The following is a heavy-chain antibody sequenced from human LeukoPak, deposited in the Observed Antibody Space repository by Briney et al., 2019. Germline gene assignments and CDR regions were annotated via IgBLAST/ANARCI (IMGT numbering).Heavy chain of an antibody. CDR2: MKQDASEY. CDR3: ARGLSTYNWFDP. J-gene: IGHJ5*02. Sequence: RGSLRLSCAASGFTFSTYWMTWVRQAPGKGLEWVANMKQDASEYYYVDSVRGRFTISRDHAKNSLYLQMNSLRAEDTAVYYCARGLSTYNWFDPWGQGTLVTVSS. V-gene: IGHV3-7*01. CDR1: GFTFSTYW. D-gene: IGHD3-16*02.